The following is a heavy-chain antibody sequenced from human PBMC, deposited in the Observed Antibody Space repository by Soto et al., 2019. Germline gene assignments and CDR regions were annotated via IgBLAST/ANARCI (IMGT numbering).Heavy chain of an antibody. Sequence: GGSLRLSCAASGFTLRTYTMNWVRQAPGKGLEWVSSISISSSDRYYANSVRGRFTISRDNAKNALYLQMNSLRADDTAVYFCVRGMNPLFGGQGTLVTVSS. CDR3: VRGMNPLF. CDR2: ISISSSDR. J-gene: IGHJ4*01. V-gene: IGHV3-21*06. CDR1: GFTLRTYT.